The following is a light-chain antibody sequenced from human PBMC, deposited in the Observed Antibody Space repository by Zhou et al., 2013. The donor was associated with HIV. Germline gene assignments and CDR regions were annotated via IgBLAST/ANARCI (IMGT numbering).Light chain of an antibody. CDR1: QDISNY. V-gene: IGKV1-33*01. CDR2: DAS. Sequence: DIQMTQSPSSLSASVGDRVTITCQASQDISNYLNWYQQKPGKAPKLLIYDASNLETGVPSRFSGSGSGTEFTLTINSLRPDDFGTFYCQQYKSYSLVTFGGGTKVEIK. J-gene: IGKJ4*01. CDR3: QQYKSYSLVT.